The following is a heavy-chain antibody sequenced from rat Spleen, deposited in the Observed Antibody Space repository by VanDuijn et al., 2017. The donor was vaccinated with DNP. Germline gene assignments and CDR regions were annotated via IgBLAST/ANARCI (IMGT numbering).Heavy chain of an antibody. D-gene: IGHD1-4*01. CDR3: ARWPGYNPPYAMDA. J-gene: IGHJ4*01. CDR2: INSAGST. Sequence: EVQLQESGPGPVKPSQSLSLTCSVTGYSITSGYRWNWIRKFPGNKLEWMGYINSAGSTKYNPSLKSQISITRDTSKNQFFLQVNSVTTEDTATYYCARWPGYNPPYAMDAWGQGTSVTVSS. CDR1: GYSITSGYR. V-gene: IGHV3-3*01.